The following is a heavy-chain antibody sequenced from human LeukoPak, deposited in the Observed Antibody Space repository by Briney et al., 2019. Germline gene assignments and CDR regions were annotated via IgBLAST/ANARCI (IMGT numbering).Heavy chain of an antibody. CDR2: TYYRSKWYN. J-gene: IGHJ3*02. V-gene: IGHV6-1*01. D-gene: IGHD5-24*01. CDR3: ARGGQGDGYSADEAFDI. CDR1: GDSVSSNSAA. Sequence: SQTLSLTCAISGDSVSSNSAAWNWIRQSPSTGLEWLGRTYYRSKWYNDYAGSVKSRITINPDTSKNQFSLQVNSVTPEDTAVYYCARGGQGDGYSADEAFDIWGLGTMVTVSS.